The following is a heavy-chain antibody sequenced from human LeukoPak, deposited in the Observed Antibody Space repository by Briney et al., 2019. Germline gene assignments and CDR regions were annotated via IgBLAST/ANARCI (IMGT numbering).Heavy chain of an antibody. V-gene: IGHV4-59*08. CDR3: ARHRDYYDSSGYSN. CDR1: GGSISSYD. J-gene: IGHJ4*02. CDR2: IYYSGTT. D-gene: IGHD3-22*01. Sequence: PSETLSLTCTVSGGSISSYDLSWIRQPPGKGLEWIGYIYYSGTTNYNPSLKSRVTISVDTSKNPFSLKLSSVTAADTAVYYCARHRDYYDSSGYSNWGQGTLVTVSS.